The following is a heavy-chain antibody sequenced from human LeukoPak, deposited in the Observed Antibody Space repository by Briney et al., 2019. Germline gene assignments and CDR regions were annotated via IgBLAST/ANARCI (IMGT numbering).Heavy chain of an antibody. CDR3: ARDLPPTVDSSGYYPYYYYGMDV. D-gene: IGHD3-22*01. CDR2: ISYDGSNK. V-gene: IGHV3-30*19. J-gene: IGHJ6*02. CDR1: GFTFSTYG. Sequence: TGGSLILSCAASGFTFSTYGMHWVRQAPGKGLEWVAVISYDGSNKYYADSVKGRFTISRDNSKTPLYLQMNSLRAEDTAVYYCARDLPPTVDSSGYYPYYYYGMDVWGQGTTVTVSS.